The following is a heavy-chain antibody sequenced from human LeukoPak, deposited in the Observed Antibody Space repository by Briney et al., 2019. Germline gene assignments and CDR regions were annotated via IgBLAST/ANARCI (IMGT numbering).Heavy chain of an antibody. CDR3: ARVRVRYSYGCYDY. CDR1: GGSFSGYY. D-gene: IGHD5-18*01. V-gene: IGHV4-34*01. J-gene: IGHJ4*02. Sequence: SETLSLTCAVYGGSFSGYYWSWIRQPPGKGLERIGEINHSGSTNYNPSLKSRVTISVDTSKNQFSLKLSSVTAADTAVYYCARVRVRYSYGCYDYWGQGTLVTVSS. CDR2: INHSGST.